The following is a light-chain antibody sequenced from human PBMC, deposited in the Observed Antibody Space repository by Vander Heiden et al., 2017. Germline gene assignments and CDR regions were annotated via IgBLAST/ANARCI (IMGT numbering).Light chain of an antibody. CDR1: ESVNMW. Sequence: DIQMTQSHSTLVSFVGEKVTLACRASESVNMWLALYQQQPGKAPNVLIHKASTLKIGVPSRFSGSGFGTEFTLTISSLEPDDFETYYCQQYRTDWTFGQGTKVEI. CDR3: QQYRTDWT. CDR2: KAS. V-gene: IGKV1-5*03. J-gene: IGKJ1*01.